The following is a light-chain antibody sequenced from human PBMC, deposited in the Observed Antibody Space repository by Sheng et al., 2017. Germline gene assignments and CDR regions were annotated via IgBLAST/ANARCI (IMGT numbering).Light chain of an antibody. CDR1: QNINSN. Sequence: EIVMTQSPATLSVSPGERATLSCRASQNINSNLAWYQQKPRQAPRLLIYGASTRATAIPARFSGSGSGTDFTLTISSLEPDDFAVYYCQQRADWPLTFGGGTKVEIK. J-gene: IGKJ4*01. CDR2: GAS. V-gene: IGKV3-15*01. CDR3: QQRADWPLT.